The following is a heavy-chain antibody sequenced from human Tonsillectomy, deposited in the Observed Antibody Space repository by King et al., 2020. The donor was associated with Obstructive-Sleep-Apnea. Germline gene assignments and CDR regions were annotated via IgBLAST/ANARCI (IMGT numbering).Heavy chain of an antibody. D-gene: IGHD3-10*01. Sequence: VQLQESGPGLVKPSGTLSLTCAVSGGSISNNDWWSWVRQPPGKGLEWIGEIYHSGSTNYNPSLKSRVTISADKSKHQFSLKLRSVTAAETAVDYCVRFERVENLLPPMDVWGQGTTVTVSS. J-gene: IGHJ6*02. V-gene: IGHV4-4*02. CDR3: VRFERVENLLPPMDV. CDR1: GGSISNNDW. CDR2: IYHSGST.